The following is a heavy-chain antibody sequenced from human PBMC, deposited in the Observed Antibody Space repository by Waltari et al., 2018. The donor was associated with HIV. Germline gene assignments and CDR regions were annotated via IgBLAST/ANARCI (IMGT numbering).Heavy chain of an antibody. D-gene: IGHD6-13*01. Sequence: QVQLQESGPGLVKPSATLSLTCAVSGYSISSGYYWGWIRQTPGKGLEWIGSIYHSGKTNYNPSLKSRVTISVDTSKNEFSLRLSSVTAADTAVYYCAGSGSSSYLPDYWGQGTLVTVSS. J-gene: IGHJ4*02. CDR2: IYHSGKT. CDR3: AGSGSSSYLPDY. V-gene: IGHV4-38-2*01. CDR1: GYSISSGYY.